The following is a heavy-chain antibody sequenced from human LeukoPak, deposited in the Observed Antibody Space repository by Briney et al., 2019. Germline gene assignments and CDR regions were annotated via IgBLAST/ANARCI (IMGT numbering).Heavy chain of an antibody. CDR2: IYYSGST. J-gene: IGHJ4*02. Sequence: SETLSLTCTVSGGSISSYYWSWIRQPPGKGLEWIGYIYYSGSTNYNPSLKSRVTISVDTSKNQFSLKLSSVTAADTAVYYCARSSPVPRGQQLVPSPEYWGQGILVTVSS. V-gene: IGHV4-59*08. CDR3: ARSSPVPRGQQLVPSPEY. CDR1: GGSISSYY. D-gene: IGHD6-13*01.